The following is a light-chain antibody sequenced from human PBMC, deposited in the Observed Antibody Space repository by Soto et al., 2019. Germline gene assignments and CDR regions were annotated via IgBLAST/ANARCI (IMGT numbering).Light chain of an antibody. V-gene: IGKV3-11*01. CDR1: QSVGSY. CDR2: DAS. J-gene: IGKJ5*01. Sequence: EIVSTQSPATLSLSPGERATLSCGASQSVGSYLAWYQQKPGQTPRLLIYDASTRATGIPARFSGSGSGTDFTLTISSLEPADFAVYYCQQRSRWPITFGQGTRLEI. CDR3: QQRSRWPIT.